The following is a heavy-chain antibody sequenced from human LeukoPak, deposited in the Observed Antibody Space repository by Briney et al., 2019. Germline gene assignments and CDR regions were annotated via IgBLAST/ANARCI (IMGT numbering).Heavy chain of an antibody. J-gene: IGHJ4*02. V-gene: IGHV5-51*01. CDR2: IFPGDYET. CDR3: ATSESQTKFDF. Sequence: GESLKISCKGSGYRFNTYWIGWVRQMPGKGLEWMGIIFPGDYETIYSPSFQGQVTISAAKSLSTAYLQWTSLKASDSAMYYCATSESQTKFDFWGQGTLATASS. D-gene: IGHD1/OR15-1a*01. CDR1: GYRFNTYW.